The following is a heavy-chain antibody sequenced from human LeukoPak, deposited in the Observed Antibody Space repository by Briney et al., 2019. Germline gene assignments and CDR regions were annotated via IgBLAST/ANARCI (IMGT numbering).Heavy chain of an antibody. CDR2: IYYSGST. D-gene: IGHD4-17*01. CDR1: GDSISSYH. V-gene: IGHV4-59*01. CDR3: AKDYGDPLNWFDP. J-gene: IGHJ5*02. Sequence: SETLSLTCTVSGDSISSYHWSWIRQPPGKGLEWIGYIYYSGSTNYNPSLKSRVTISRDTSKNQFSLKLTSVTAADTAVYFCAKDYGDPLNWFDPWGQGTLVTVSS.